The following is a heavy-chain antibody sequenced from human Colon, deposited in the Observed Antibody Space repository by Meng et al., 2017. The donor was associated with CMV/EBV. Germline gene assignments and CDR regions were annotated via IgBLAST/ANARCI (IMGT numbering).Heavy chain of an antibody. CDR3: AKAPTRRYYFDS. Sequence: CRASGFTFNTYSINWVRQAPGKGLEWVSSITSGGRHIFYADSVKGRFTISRDDAQSSLFLQMNSLRVDDTAVYFCAKAPTRRYYFDSWGQGSLVTVSS. V-gene: IGHV3-21*06. CDR2: ITSGGRHI. D-gene: IGHD5-24*01. CDR1: GFTFNTYS. J-gene: IGHJ4*02.